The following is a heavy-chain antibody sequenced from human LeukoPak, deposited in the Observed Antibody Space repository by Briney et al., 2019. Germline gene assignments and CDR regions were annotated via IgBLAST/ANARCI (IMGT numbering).Heavy chain of an antibody. J-gene: IGHJ6*03. Sequence: SETLSLTCAVYGGSFSGYYWSWIRQPPGKGLEWIGEINHSGSANYNPSLKSRVTISVDTSKNQFSLKLSSVTAADTAVYYCARDMRYSYGVQWDYYYMDVWGKGTTVTVSS. CDR1: GGSFSGYY. V-gene: IGHV4-34*01. CDR3: ARDMRYSYGVQWDYYYMDV. D-gene: IGHD5-18*01. CDR2: INHSGSA.